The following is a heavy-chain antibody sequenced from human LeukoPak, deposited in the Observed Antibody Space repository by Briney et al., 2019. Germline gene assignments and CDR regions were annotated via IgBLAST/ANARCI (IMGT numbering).Heavy chain of an antibody. V-gene: IGHV1-2*04. CDR1: GYTFTGYY. D-gene: IGHD6-13*01. CDR3: AATPMGSSSWYGQQH. J-gene: IGHJ1*01. Sequence: WASVKVSCKASGYTFTGYYMHWVRQAPGQGLEWMGWINPNSGGTNYAQKFQGWVTMTRDTSISTAYMELSRLRSDDTAVYYCAATPMGSSSWYGQQHWGQGTLVTVSS. CDR2: INPNSGGT.